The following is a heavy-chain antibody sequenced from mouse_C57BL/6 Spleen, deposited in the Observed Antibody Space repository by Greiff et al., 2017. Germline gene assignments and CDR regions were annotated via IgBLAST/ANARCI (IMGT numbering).Heavy chain of an antibody. CDR2: ISYDGSN. CDR1: GYSITSGYY. Sequence: DVQLQESGPGLVKPSQSLSLTCSVTGYSITSGYYWNWIRQFPGNKLEWMGYISYDGSNNYNPSLKNRISITRDTSKNQFFLKLNSVTTEDTATYYCARRTTVVENYFDYWGQGTTLTVSS. J-gene: IGHJ2*01. CDR3: ARRTTVVENYFDY. V-gene: IGHV3-6*01. D-gene: IGHD1-1*01.